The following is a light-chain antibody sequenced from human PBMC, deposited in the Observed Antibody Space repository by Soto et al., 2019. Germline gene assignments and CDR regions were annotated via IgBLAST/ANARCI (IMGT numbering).Light chain of an antibody. V-gene: IGKV3-15*01. CDR2: DAS. Sequence: EIVMTQSPATLSVSPGERVTLSCRASQSAISNLAWYQQKPGQTPRLLIYDASTRATDIPARFSGSGSGTDFTLTISRLEPEDFAVYYCQQYGSSPPITFGQGTRLEIK. CDR1: QSAISN. J-gene: IGKJ5*01. CDR3: QQYGSSPPIT.